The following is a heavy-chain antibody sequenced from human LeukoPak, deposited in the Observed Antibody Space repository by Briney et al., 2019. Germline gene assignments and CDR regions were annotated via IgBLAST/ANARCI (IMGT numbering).Heavy chain of an antibody. D-gene: IGHD2-2*01. V-gene: IGHV4-4*07. CDR2: IYSSGST. CDR1: GGSISSYY. J-gene: IGHJ4*02. CDR3: ARGVVVPAVYFDY. Sequence: SETLSLTCTVSGGSISSYYWNWIRQPAGKGLEWIGRIYSSGSTNYNPSLKSRVTISVDESKNQFSLKLNTVAAADTAVYYCARGVVVPAVYFDYWGQGTLLTVSS.